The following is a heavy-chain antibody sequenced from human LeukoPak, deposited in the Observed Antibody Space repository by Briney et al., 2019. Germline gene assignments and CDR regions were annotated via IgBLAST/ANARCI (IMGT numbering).Heavy chain of an antibody. Sequence: SVKVSCKASGGTFSSYAISWVRQAPGQGLEWMGRIIPILGIANYAQKFQSRVTITADKSTSTAYMELSSLRSEDTAVYYCARVGCSSTSCYGYYYYGMDVWGQGTTVTVSS. CDR1: GGTFSSYA. V-gene: IGHV1-69*04. J-gene: IGHJ6*02. CDR2: IIPILGIA. CDR3: ARVGCSSTSCYGYYYYGMDV. D-gene: IGHD2-2*01.